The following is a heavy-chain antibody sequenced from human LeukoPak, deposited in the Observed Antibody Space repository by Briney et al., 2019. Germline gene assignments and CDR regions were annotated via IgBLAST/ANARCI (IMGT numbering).Heavy chain of an antibody. D-gene: IGHD6-13*01. CDR2: IWYDGSNK. V-gene: IGHV3-33*06. CDR1: GFTFSSYG. Sequence: PGGSLRLSCAASGFTFSSYGMHWVRQAPGKGLEWVAVIWYDGSNKYYADSVKGRFTISRDNSKNTLYLQMNSLRAEDTAVYYWAKEDGVMAAAGLQVVNWGQGTLVTVSS. J-gene: IGHJ4*02. CDR3: AKEDGVMAAAGLQVVN.